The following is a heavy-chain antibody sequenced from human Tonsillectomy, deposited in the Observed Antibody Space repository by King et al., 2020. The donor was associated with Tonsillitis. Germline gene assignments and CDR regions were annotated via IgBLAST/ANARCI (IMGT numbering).Heavy chain of an antibody. D-gene: IGHD6-13*01. V-gene: IGHV3-43*01. CDR3: AKDKGNSRLYCYFDL. CDR1: GFTFDDYT. Sequence: GQLVQSGGAVVQPGGSLRLSCAASGFTFDDYTMHWVRQAPGKGLEWVSLINWDGGATYYADSVRGRFTISRDNSKNSLFLQMNSLRTEDTALYYCAKDKGNSRLYCYFDLGGRGTLVTVSA. J-gene: IGHJ2*01. CDR2: INWDGGAT.